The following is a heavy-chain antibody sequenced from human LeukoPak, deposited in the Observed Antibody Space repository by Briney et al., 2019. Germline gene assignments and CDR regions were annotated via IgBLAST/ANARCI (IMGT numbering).Heavy chain of an antibody. J-gene: IGHJ5*02. CDR1: GYTFTSYG. CDR3: ARERWGYCSSTSCYTRLNWFDP. V-gene: IGHV1-18*01. D-gene: IGHD2-2*02. CDR2: ISAYNGNT. Sequence: ASVKVSCKASGYTFTSYGISWVRQAPGQGLEWMGWISAYNGNTNYVQKLQGRVTMTTDTSTSTAYMELRSLRSDDTAVYYCARERWGYCSSTSCYTRLNWFDPWGQGTLVTVSS.